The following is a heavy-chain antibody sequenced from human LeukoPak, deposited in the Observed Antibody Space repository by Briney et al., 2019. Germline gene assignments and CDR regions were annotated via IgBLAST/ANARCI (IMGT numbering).Heavy chain of an antibody. CDR3: ARSHIGVVGNYFDD. Sequence: ASVKVSCKASGYTFTDYYMYWVRQAPALGLEWMGWVNPNSGATNYAQKFQGRVTMTRDTSISTAYMELSRLTYDDTAVYYCARSHIGVVGNYFDDWGQGTLVTVSS. J-gene: IGHJ4*02. V-gene: IGHV1-2*02. CDR2: VNPNSGAT. CDR1: GYTFTDYY. D-gene: IGHD6-19*01.